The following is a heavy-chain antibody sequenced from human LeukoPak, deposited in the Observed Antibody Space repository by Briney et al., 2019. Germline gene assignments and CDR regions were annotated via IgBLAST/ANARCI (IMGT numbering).Heavy chain of an antibody. Sequence: GGSLRLTCAASGFTFSNYAMNWVRQAPGKGLEWVSAISGSGGSTYYADSVKGRFTISRDNSKNTLFLQMNGLRAEDTAVYYCAKGRTVAAISTLLGYWGQGTLVTVSS. V-gene: IGHV3-23*01. J-gene: IGHJ4*02. CDR1: GFTFSNYA. D-gene: IGHD2-2*02. CDR2: ISGSGGST. CDR3: AKGRTVAAISTLLGY.